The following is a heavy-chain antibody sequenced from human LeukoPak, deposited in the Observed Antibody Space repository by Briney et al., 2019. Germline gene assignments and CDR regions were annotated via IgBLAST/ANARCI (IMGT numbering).Heavy chain of an antibody. CDR1: GGSISSGSYY. Sequence: PSQTLSLTCTVSGGSISSGSYYWSWIRQPAGKGLEWIGRIYTTGSTNYNPSLKSQVTISVDTSKNQFSLKLSSVTAADTAVYYCASEKSGSYSNWFDPWGQGTLVTVSS. J-gene: IGHJ5*02. CDR3: ASEKSGSYSNWFDP. CDR2: IYTTGST. D-gene: IGHD1-26*01. V-gene: IGHV4-61*02.